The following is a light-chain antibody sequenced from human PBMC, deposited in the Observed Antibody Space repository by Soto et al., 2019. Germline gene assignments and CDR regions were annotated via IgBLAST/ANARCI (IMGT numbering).Light chain of an antibody. V-gene: IGLV1-51*02. J-gene: IGLJ1*01. CDR1: SSNIGNNY. CDR2: ENN. Sequence: QSVLPQPPSVSAAPGQKVTISCSGSSSNIGNNYVSWYQQLPGTAPKLLIYENNKRPSGIPDRFSGSKSGTSATLGITGLQTGDEADYYCGTWDSSLSAYYVFGTGTKVTVL. CDR3: GTWDSSLSAYYV.